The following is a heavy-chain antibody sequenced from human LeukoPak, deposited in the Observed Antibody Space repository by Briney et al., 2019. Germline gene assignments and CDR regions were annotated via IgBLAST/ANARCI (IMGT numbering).Heavy chain of an antibody. Sequence: SETLSLTCAVYGGSFSGYYWSWIRQPPGKGLEWIGEINHSGSTNYNPSLKSRVTISVDTSKNQFSLKLSSVTAADTAVYYCARICEGGDCYYFDYWGQGTLVTVSS. V-gene: IGHV4-34*01. CDR1: GGSFSGYY. D-gene: IGHD2-21*02. CDR3: ARICEGGDCYYFDY. J-gene: IGHJ4*02. CDR2: INHSGST.